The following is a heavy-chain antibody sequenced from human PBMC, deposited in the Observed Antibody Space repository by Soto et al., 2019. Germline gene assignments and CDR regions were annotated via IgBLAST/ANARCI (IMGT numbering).Heavy chain of an antibody. CDR2: IWYDGSNK. J-gene: IGHJ3*02. V-gene: IGHV3-33*01. CDR1: GFTFRGYG. Sequence: QVQLVESGGGVVQPGRSLRLSCAASGFTFRGYGMHWVRQAPGRGLEWVAVIWYDGSNKYYADSVKGRFIISRENSNNTLYLQTNSQRAEYTAVYYCARGDWSGTNCYAFAIWGQGTMVTVSS. CDR3: ARGDWSGTNCYAFAI. D-gene: IGHD2-2*01.